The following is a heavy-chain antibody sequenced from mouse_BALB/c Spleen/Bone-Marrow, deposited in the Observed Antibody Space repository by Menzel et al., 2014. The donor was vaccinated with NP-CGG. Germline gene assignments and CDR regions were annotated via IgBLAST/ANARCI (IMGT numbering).Heavy chain of an antibody. D-gene: IGHD2-1*01. Sequence: EVHLVESGGGLVKLGGSLKLSCAASGFTFSSYYMSWVRQTPEKRLELVAAINSNGGSTYYPDTVKGRFTISRDNAKNTLYLQMSSLKSEDTALYYCARSPCGNHFDYWGQGTTLTVSS. CDR3: ARSPCGNHFDY. CDR2: INSNGGST. CDR1: GFTFSSYY. J-gene: IGHJ2*01. V-gene: IGHV5-6-2*01.